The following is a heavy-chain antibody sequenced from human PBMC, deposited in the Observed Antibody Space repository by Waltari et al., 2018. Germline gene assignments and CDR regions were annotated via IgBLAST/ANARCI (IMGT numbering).Heavy chain of an antibody. CDR1: GYSISSGYY. Sequence: QVQLQESGPGLVKPSETLSLTCAVSGYSISSGYYWGWIRQPPGKGLEWMGSIYHSGSTYYNPSLKSQVTISVDTSKNQFSLKLSSVTAADTAVYYWARRIAAAETWFDPWGQGTLVTVSS. CDR3: ARRIAAAETWFDP. D-gene: IGHD6-13*01. J-gene: IGHJ5*02. CDR2: IYHSGST. V-gene: IGHV4-38-2*01.